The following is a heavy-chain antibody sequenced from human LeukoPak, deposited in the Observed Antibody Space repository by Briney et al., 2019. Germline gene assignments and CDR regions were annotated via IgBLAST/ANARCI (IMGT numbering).Heavy chain of an antibody. CDR3: ARGSGAEAGFLDY. D-gene: IGHD6-13*01. Sequence: GGSLRLSCVASRFTLISFAMHWVRQVPGRGLEGVAVAPFDGSDKYYADSVKGRFTISRDDSMSTLYLQMNSLTTEDAAVYYCARGSGAEAGFLDYWGQGALVTVSS. CDR2: APFDGSDK. V-gene: IGHV3-30*04. CDR1: RFTLISFA. J-gene: IGHJ4*02.